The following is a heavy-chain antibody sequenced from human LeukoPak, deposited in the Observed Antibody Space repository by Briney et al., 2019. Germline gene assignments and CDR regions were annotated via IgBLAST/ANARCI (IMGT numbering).Heavy chain of an antibody. CDR1: GFTFINYG. J-gene: IGHJ4*02. V-gene: IGHV3-30*18. D-gene: IGHD3-10*01. CDR3: AKDPQLLEWFGELSYFEY. CDR2: ISYDGSEK. Sequence: RRSLGLSCAASGFTFINYGMHWARQPPGKGLEWVAVISYDGSEKYYADSVKGRFTIFRDNSKNTLYLQMNSLTTEDTAVYYCAKDPQLLEWFGELSYFEYWGQRTLVSVSS.